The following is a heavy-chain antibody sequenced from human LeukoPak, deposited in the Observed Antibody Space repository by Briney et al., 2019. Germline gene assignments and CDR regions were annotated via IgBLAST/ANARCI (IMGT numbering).Heavy chain of an antibody. CDR2: FYYRGST. CDR1: GGSINTNPNY. D-gene: IGHD5-18*01. V-gene: IGHV4-39*01. CDR3: ASLYGYSYGNFDY. J-gene: IGHJ4*02. Sequence: SETLSLTCTVSGGSINTNPNYWGWVRQPPGKGLEWIGCFYYRGSTYYNPSLRSRVTISVDTSKNQFSLRLNSVTAADTAVYYCASLYGYSYGNFDYWGQGTLVTVSS.